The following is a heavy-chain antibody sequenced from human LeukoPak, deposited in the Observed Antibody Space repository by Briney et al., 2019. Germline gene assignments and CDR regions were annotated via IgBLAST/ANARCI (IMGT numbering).Heavy chain of an antibody. J-gene: IGHJ6*02. V-gene: IGHV4-39*07. D-gene: IGHD3-10*01. CDR3: ARSMVRGVIDLAHHSQYGMDV. CDR1: GGSISSSSYY. CDR2: IYYSGST. Sequence: SETLSLTCTVSGGSISSSSYYWGWIRQPPGKGLEWIGSIYYSGSTNYNPSLKSRVTMSVDTSKNQFSLKLSSVTAADTAVYYCARSMVRGVIDLAHHSQYGMDVWGQGTTVTVSS.